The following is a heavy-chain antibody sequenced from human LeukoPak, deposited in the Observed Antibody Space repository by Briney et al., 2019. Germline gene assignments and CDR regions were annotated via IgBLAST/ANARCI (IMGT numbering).Heavy chain of an antibody. D-gene: IGHD5-18*01. CDR3: ARAAEWMVTYYYYYYYMDV. Sequence: SETLSLTCAVYGGSFSGYYWSWIRQPPGKGLEWIGEINHSGSTNYNPSLKSRVTMSVYTSKDKFSLKLSSGTAADTAVYYCARAAEWMVTYYYYYYYMDVWGKGTTVTVSS. CDR2: INHSGST. J-gene: IGHJ6*03. CDR1: GGSFSGYY. V-gene: IGHV4-34*01.